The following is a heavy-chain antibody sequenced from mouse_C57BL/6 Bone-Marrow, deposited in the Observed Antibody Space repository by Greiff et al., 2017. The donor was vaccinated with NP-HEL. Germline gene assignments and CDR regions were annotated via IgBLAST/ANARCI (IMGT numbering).Heavy chain of an antibody. CDR1: GYTFTDYE. J-gene: IGHJ1*03. CDR2: IDPETGGT. CDR3: TRKQTVDV. Sequence: QVQLKESGAELVRPGASVTLSCKASGYTFTDYEMHWVKQTPVHGLEWIGAIDPETGGTAYNQKFKGKAILTADKSSSTAYMELRSLTSEDSAVYYCTRKQTVDVWGTGTTVTVSS. V-gene: IGHV1-15*01.